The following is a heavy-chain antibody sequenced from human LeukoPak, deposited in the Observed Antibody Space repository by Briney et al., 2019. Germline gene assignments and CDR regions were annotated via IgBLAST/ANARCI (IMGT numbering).Heavy chain of an antibody. CDR1: GFTFSSYW. D-gene: IGHD2-21*02. J-gene: IGHJ3*02. Sequence: GGSLRLSCAASGFTFSSYWGHWIRQAPGEGLVWVSRINSDGNSTSHADSVKGRFTIARDNAKNTVSLHMNSLRAEDTAVYYCVTLTADVDQHAFDMWGQGTMVTVSS. V-gene: IGHV3-74*01. CDR2: INSDGNST. CDR3: VTLTADVDQHAFDM.